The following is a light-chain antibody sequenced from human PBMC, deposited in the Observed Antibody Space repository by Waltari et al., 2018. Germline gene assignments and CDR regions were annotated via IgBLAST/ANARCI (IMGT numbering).Light chain of an antibody. V-gene: IGKV1-NL1*01. CDR2: AAS. CDR1: QGISNS. CDR3: QQYYSTEWT. J-gene: IGKJ1*01. Sequence: DIKMTQSPSSLSASVGDRVTITCRASQGISNSLAWYQQKPGKAPKLLLYAASRLESGVPSRFSGSGSGTDYTLTISSLQPEDFATYYCQQYYSTEWTFGQGTKVEIK.